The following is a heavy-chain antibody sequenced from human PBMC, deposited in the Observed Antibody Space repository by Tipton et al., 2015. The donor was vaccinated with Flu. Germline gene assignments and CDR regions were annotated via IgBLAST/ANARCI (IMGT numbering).Heavy chain of an antibody. D-gene: IGHD6-19*01. CDR1: GYTFTSYG. V-gene: IGHV1-69*13. CDR3: ARVGHSSGWYKVWYFDL. CDR2: IIPIFGTA. Sequence: QLVQSGAEVKKPGASVKVSCKASGYTFTSYGISWVRQAPGQGLEWMGGIIPIFGTANYAQKFQGRVTITADESTSTAYMELSSLRSEDTAVYYCARVGHSSGWYKVWYFDLWGRGTLVTVSS. J-gene: IGHJ2*01.